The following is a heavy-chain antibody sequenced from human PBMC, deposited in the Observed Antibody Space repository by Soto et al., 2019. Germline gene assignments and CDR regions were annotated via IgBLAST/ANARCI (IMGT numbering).Heavy chain of an antibody. CDR3: ARARQGHSDY. J-gene: IGHJ4*02. CDR2: INNDGSST. CDR1: GFTFSSYW. V-gene: IGHV3-74*01. D-gene: IGHD6-25*01. Sequence: EVQLVESGGGLVQPGGSLRLSCAASGFTFSSYWMHWVRQAPGKGLVWVSRINNDGSSTGDADSVKGRFTISRDHAKNTLYLQMNSLSAEDTAVYYWARARQGHSDYWGQGTLVTVSS.